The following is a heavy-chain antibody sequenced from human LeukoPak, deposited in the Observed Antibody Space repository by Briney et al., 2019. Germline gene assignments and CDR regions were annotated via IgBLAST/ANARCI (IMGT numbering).Heavy chain of an antibody. CDR3: TRDYDSGSYYWGSDY. V-gene: IGHV3-15*01. CDR2: INSNTDGGTT. J-gene: IGHJ4*02. D-gene: IGHD1-26*01. CDR1: GFTFSNSW. Sequence: GGSLRLSCAASGFTFSNSWMSWVRQAPGKGLEWVGRINSNTDGGTTDYAARVKGRVPISRADSKNTLSLQMNSLNTEDTAVYYCTRDYDSGSYYWGSDYWGQGTLVTVSS.